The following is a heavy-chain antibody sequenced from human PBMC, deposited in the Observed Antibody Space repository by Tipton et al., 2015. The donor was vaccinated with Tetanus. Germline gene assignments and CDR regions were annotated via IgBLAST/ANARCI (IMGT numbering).Heavy chain of an antibody. CDR2: VYYTGST. CDR3: ARPGVGGYTGYYFDF. J-gene: IGHJ4*02. V-gene: IGHV4-59*08. CDR1: GGSMNSYY. Sequence: TLSLTCTVSGGSMNSYYWSWIRQPPGKGLEWIGYVYYTGSTNHNPSLKSRVTISVDTSKNQFSLKLDSVTAADAAVYHCARPGVGGYTGYYFDFWGQGTVVTVSS. D-gene: IGHD5-12*01.